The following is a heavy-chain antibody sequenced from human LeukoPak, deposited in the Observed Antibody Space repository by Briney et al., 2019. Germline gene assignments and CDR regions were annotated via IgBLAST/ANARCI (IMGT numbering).Heavy chain of an antibody. CDR1: GFTFSSYA. CDR3: AKISWFYDSSGYIDY. J-gene: IGHJ4*02. V-gene: IGHV3-23*01. D-gene: IGHD3-22*01. Sequence: PGGSLRLSCAASGFTFSSYAMSWVRQAPGKGLEWVSAISGSGGSTYYADSVKGRFTISRDNSKNTLYLQMNSLRAEDTAVYYCAKISWFYDSSGYIDYWGQGTLVTVSS. CDR2: ISGSGGST.